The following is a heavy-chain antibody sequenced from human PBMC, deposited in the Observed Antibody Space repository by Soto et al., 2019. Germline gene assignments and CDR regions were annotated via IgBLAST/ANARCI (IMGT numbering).Heavy chain of an antibody. CDR2: ISSSSTYI. Sequence: EVQLVESGGGLVKPGGSLRLSCAASGFTFSSHSMNWVRQAPGKGLEWVSSISSSSTYIYYADSVKGRFTISRDNPXNSLYLQMISLSAEDTAVYYCARGIVGPLPRGFYYWGQGTLVTVSS. J-gene: IGHJ4*02. CDR1: GFTFSSHS. V-gene: IGHV3-21*01. CDR3: ARGIVGPLPRGFYY. D-gene: IGHD1-26*01.